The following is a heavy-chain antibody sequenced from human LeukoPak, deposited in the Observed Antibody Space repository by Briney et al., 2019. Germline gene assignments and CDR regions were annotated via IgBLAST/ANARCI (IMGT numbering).Heavy chain of an antibody. V-gene: IGHV3-30*02. Sequence: GGSLRLSCAASGFTFSSYSMNWVRQAPGKGLEWVAFIRYDGSNKYYADSVKGRFTISRDNSKNTLYLQMNSLRAEDTAVYYCAKDSSSWYPTYYYYYMGVWGKGTTVTISS. CDR3: AKDSSSWYPTYYYYYMGV. J-gene: IGHJ6*03. D-gene: IGHD6-13*01. CDR2: IRYDGSNK. CDR1: GFTFSSYS.